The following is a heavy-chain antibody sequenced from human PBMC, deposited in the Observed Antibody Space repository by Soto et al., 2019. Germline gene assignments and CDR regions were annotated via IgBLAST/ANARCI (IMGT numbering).Heavy chain of an antibody. V-gene: IGHV1-46*01. Sequence: QVQLVQSGAEVKKPGASVKVSCKASGYTFTSYYMHWVRQAPGQGLEWMGIINPSGGSTSYAQKFRGRVTMTRDTSTSTVYMELSSRRSEATALYYCARDAPPASDYGGSPNWFDPWGQGTLVTVSS. J-gene: IGHJ5*02. CDR3: ARDAPPASDYGGSPNWFDP. CDR1: GYTFTSYY. D-gene: IGHD4-17*01. CDR2: INPSGGST.